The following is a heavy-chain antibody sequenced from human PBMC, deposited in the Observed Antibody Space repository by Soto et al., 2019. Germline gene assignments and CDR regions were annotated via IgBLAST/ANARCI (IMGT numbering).Heavy chain of an antibody. Sequence: AAKVSGNTSGYTFTSYDINRVRQATGQGLEWMGWMNPNSGNTGYAQKFQGRVTMTRNTSISTAYMELSSLRSEDTALYYCARGRYSSSWYYYGMDVWGQGTTLPDSS. J-gene: IGHJ6*01. CDR1: GYTFTSYD. CDR2: MNPNSGNT. V-gene: IGHV1-8*01. CDR3: ARGRYSSSWYYYGMDV. D-gene: IGHD6-13*01.